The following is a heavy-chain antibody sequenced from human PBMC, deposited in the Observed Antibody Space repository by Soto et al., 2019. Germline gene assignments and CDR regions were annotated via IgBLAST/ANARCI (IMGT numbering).Heavy chain of an antibody. D-gene: IGHD6-13*01. Sequence: EVQLLESGGGLVQPGGFLRLSCAASGFTFINYAMSWVRQAPGKGLEWVSTIGGGDGSTYYADSVKGRFTISRDNSNSALYLQMNSLRVGDTAIYYCAKGILVKPPGTRTFDIWGQGTMVIVSS. V-gene: IGHV3-23*01. CDR2: IGGGDGST. CDR1: GFTFINYA. CDR3: AKGILVKPPGTRTFDI. J-gene: IGHJ3*02.